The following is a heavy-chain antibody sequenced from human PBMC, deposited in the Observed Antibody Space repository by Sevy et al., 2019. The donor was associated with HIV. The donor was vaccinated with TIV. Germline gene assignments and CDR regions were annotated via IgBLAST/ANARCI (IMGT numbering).Heavy chain of an antibody. J-gene: IGHJ4*02. CDR3: ARQGGIVDRAFDY. V-gene: IGHV4-39*01. CDR1: GGSISSSSYD. D-gene: IGHD2-21*01. CDR2: MFYSGST. Sequence: SETLSLTCTISGGSISSSSYDWGWIRQPPGKGLEWIGSMFYSGSTYYNPSLKSRVIISGDMSKNHFSVRLSSVTAADTAVYYCARQGGIVDRAFDYWGQGTLVTVSS.